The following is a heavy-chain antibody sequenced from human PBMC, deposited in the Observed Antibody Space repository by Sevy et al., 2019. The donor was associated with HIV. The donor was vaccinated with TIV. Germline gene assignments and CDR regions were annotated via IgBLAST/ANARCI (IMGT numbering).Heavy chain of an antibody. D-gene: IGHD2-15*01. CDR1: GGSISSGGYY. J-gene: IGHJ1*01. Sequence: SETLSLTCTVSGGSISSGGYYWSWIRQHPGKGLEWIGYIYYSGSTYYNPSLKSRVTISVETSKNQFSLKLSSVTAADTAVYYCARDGALYCSGGSCDISARYFQHWGQGTLVTVSS. CDR2: IYYSGST. V-gene: IGHV4-31*03. CDR3: ARDGALYCSGGSCDISARYFQH.